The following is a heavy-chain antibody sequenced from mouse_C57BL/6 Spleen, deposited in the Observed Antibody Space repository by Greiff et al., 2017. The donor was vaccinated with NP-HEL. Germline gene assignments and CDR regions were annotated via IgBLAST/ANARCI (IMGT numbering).Heavy chain of an antibody. Sequence: QVQLQQPGTELVKPGASVKLSCKASGYTFTSYWMHWVKQRPGQGLEWIGNINPSNGGTNYNEKFKSKATLTVDKSSSTAYMQLSSLTSDDSAVYYCARLSYYASSYLAWFAYWGQGTLVTVSA. V-gene: IGHV1-53*01. D-gene: IGHD1-1*01. CDR2: INPSNGGT. CDR3: ARLSYYASSYLAWFAY. J-gene: IGHJ3*01. CDR1: GYTFTSYW.